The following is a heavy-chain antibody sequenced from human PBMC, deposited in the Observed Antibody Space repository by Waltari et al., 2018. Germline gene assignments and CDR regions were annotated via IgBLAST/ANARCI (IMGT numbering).Heavy chain of an antibody. CDR2: IYHSGST. V-gene: IGHV4-4*02. CDR3: ARETHCSGGSCNWFDP. D-gene: IGHD2-15*01. Sequence: QVQLQESGPGLVKPSGTLSLTCAVSGGSISSSHWWSWVRQPPGKGLEWIGEIYHSGSTNYNPARKSGVTRSVDKSRNQFSLKLSSVTAADTAVYYCARETHCSGGSCNWFDPWGQGTLVTVSS. CDR1: GGSISSSHW. J-gene: IGHJ5*02.